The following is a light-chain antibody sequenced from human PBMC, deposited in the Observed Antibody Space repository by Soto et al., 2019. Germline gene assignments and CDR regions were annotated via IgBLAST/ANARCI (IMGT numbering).Light chain of an antibody. CDR1: SSDVGGYNY. J-gene: IGLJ1*01. V-gene: IGLV2-14*01. CDR3: SSYTSSSPYV. CDR2: EVS. Sequence: QSVLTQPPSASGTPGQRITISCTGTSSDVGGYNYVSWYQQHPGKAPKLMIYEVSNRPSGVSNRFSGSKSGNTASLTISGLQAEDEADYYCSSYTSSSPYVFGTGTKVTV.